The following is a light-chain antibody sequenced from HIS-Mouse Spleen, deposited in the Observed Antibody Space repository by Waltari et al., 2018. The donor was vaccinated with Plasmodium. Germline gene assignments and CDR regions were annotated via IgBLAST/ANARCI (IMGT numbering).Light chain of an antibody. J-gene: IGKJ4*01. CDR3: QQYDNLPFT. V-gene: IGKV1-33*01. Sequence: DIPVAQSPSSLSSSVGDRATITCQASQDISKYLNWYQQKPGKAPKLLIYDASNLETGVPSRFSGSGSGTDFTFTISSLQPEDIATYYCQQYDNLPFTFGQGTKVEIK. CDR1: QDISKY. CDR2: DAS.